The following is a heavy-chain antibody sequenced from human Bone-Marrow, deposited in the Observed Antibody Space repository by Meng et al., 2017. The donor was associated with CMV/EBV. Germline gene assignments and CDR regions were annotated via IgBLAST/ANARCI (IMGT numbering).Heavy chain of an antibody. CDR3: ARDIVVVPAATGSNWFDP. J-gene: IGHJ5*02. V-gene: IGHV4-30-4*08. D-gene: IGHD2-2*01. CDR2: IYYSGST. CDR1: SISSGDYY. Sequence: SISSGDYYWSWIRQPPGKGLEWIGYIYYSGSTYYNPSLKSRVTISVDTSKNQFSLKLSSVTAADTAVYYCARDIVVVPAATGSNWFDPWGQGTLVPSPQ.